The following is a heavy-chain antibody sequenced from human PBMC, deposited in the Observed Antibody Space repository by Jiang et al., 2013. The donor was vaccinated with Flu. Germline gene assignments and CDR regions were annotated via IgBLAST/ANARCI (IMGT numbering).Heavy chain of an antibody. D-gene: IGHD5-12*01. CDR3: ARGGGYSGYDL. Sequence: YQSGSTYYNPSLKSRVTISVDRSKNQFSLKLSSVTAADTAVYYCARGGGYSGYDLWGRGNPWSPSPQ. V-gene: IGHV4-30-2*01. J-gene: IGHJ4*02. CDR2: YQSGST.